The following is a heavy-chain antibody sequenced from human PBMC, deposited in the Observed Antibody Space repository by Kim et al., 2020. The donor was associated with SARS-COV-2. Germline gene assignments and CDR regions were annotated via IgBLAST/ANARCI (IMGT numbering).Heavy chain of an antibody. Sequence: ASVKVSCKASGYTFTSYAMNWVRQAPGQGLEWMGWINTNTGNPTYAQGFTGRFVFSLDTSVSTAYLQISSLKAEDTAVYYCARELSGVVSTAGINWFDPWGQGTLVTVSS. CDR2: INTNTGNP. D-gene: IGHD6-13*01. CDR3: ARELSGVVSTAGINWFDP. CDR1: GYTFTSYA. J-gene: IGHJ5*02. V-gene: IGHV7-4-1*02.